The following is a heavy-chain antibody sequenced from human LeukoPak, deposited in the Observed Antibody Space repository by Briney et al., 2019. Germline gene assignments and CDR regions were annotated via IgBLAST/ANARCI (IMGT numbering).Heavy chain of an antibody. CDR2: ISSSGNNT. CDR1: GFTFSSYT. Sequence: GGSLRLSCAASGFTFSSYTMNWVRQAPGKGLEWVSAISSSGNNTYYADSVKGRFTISRDNAKSTLHLQMNSLRSEDTAVYFCARAGRGTIIMIAMAALDYWGQGTLVTVSS. D-gene: IGHD3-22*01. J-gene: IGHJ4*02. CDR3: ARAGRGTIIMIAMAALDY. V-gene: IGHV3-21*01.